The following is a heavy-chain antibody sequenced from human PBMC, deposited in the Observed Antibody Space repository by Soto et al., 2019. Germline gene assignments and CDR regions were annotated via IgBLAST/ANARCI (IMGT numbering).Heavy chain of an antibody. D-gene: IGHD2-2*02. J-gene: IGHJ6*02. Sequence: SETLSLTCTVSGGSISSGGYYWSWIRQHPGKGLEWIGYIYYSGSTYYNPSLKSRVTISVDTSKNQFSLKLSSVTAADTAVYYCARELGYCSSTSCYTVGMDVWGQGTTVTV. CDR2: IYYSGST. CDR3: ARELGYCSSTSCYTVGMDV. CDR1: GGSISSGGYY. V-gene: IGHV4-31*03.